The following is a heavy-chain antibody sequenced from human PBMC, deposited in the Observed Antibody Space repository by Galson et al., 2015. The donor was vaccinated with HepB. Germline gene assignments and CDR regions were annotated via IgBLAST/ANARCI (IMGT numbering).Heavy chain of an antibody. CDR2: ISGSGGST. V-gene: IGHV3-23*01. Sequence: SLRLSCAASGFTFSSYAMSWVRQAPGKGLEWVSAISGSGGSTYYADSVKGRFTISRDNSKNTLYLQMNSLRAEDTAVYYCAKFLGDSSGPNQGAAFDIWGQGTMVTVSS. J-gene: IGHJ3*02. D-gene: IGHD3-22*01. CDR3: AKFLGDSSGPNQGAAFDI. CDR1: GFTFSSYA.